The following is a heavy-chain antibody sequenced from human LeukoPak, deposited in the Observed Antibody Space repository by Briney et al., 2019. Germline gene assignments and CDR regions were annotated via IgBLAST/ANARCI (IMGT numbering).Heavy chain of an antibody. Sequence: GGSLGLSCAASGFTFSSYSMNWVRQAPGKGLEWVSSISSSSSYIYYADSVKGRFTISRDNAKNSLYLQMNSLRAEDTAVYFCSGGSIYYYYGMDVWGQGTTVTVSS. CDR1: GFTFSSYS. D-gene: IGHD2-15*01. V-gene: IGHV3-21*01. CDR3: SGGSIYYYYGMDV. J-gene: IGHJ6*02. CDR2: ISSSSSYI.